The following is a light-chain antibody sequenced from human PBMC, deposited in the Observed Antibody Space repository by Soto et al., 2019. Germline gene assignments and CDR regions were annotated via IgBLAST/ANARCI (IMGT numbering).Light chain of an antibody. V-gene: IGLV2-14*03. J-gene: IGLJ1*01. CDR2: DVS. CDR1: SIDVGGYNY. CDR3: SSYTSSSLHV. Sequence: QSVLTQPASVSGSPGQSITISCTGTSIDVGGYNYVSWYQQHPGKAPKLMIYDVSNRPSGVSNRFSGSKSGNTASLTISGLQAEDEADYYCSSYTSSSLHVFGTGTKVTVL.